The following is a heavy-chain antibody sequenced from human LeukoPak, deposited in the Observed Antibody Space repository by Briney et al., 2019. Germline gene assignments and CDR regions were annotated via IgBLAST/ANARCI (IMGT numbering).Heavy chain of an antibody. CDR3: AREGAINDYGDPRPFDF. CDR1: RFTVSIYS. J-gene: IGHJ4*02. Sequence: PGGSLRLSCAVSRFTVSIYSMAWVRQRPGKGLEYVSSISKNVGSTHYGNSVKGRFNISRDNYKNTLYLQMGRLRAEERAVYYCAREGAINDYGDPRPFDFWGQGAPVAVSS. D-gene: IGHD4-17*01. V-gene: IGHV3-64*01. CDR2: ISKNVGST.